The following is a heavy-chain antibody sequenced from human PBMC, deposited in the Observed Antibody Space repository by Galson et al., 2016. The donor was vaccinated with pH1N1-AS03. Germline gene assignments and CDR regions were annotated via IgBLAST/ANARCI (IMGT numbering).Heavy chain of an antibody. J-gene: IGHJ5*02. CDR3: ARSPRTIAVAGTFPSRFDP. CDR2: IYHTGTS. D-gene: IGHD6-19*01. CDR1: GYSISTGYY. V-gene: IGHV4-38-2*01. Sequence: ETLSLTCDVSGYSISTGYYWGWIRQPPGKGLEWIGSIYHTGTSHYNPSVKSRVIISEDTSKNQFSLRLSSVTAADTALYYCARSPRTIAVAGTFPSRFDPWGQGMPVTVSS.